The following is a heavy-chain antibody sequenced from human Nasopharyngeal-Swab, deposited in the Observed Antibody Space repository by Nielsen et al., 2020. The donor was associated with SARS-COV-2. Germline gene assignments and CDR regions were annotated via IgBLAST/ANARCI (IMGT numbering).Heavy chain of an antibody. CDR2: INHSGST. Sequence: SETLSLTCAVYGGSFSGYYWSWIRQPPGKGLEWIGEINHSGSTNYNPSLKSRVTISVDTSKNQFSLKLSSVTAADTAVYYCARWYYDFWSGYRSDIDYWGQGTLVTVSS. J-gene: IGHJ4*02. CDR3: ARWYYDFWSGYRSDIDY. CDR1: GGSFSGYY. V-gene: IGHV4-34*01. D-gene: IGHD3-3*01.